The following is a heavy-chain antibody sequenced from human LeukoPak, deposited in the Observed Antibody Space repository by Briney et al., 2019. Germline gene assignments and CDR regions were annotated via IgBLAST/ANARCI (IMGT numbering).Heavy chain of an antibody. D-gene: IGHD4-17*01. CDR3: AKERQTGDYFTSDF. V-gene: IGHV3-23*01. J-gene: IGHJ4*02. Sequence: GGSLRLSCAASGFTLSSYAMTWVRQAPGRGLEWVSSVDGGGGGTYYADSVKGRFTISRDNSKDTLYLQMNGLRAEDTAVYFCAKERQTGDYFTSDFWGQGTLVTVSS. CDR2: VDGGGGGT. CDR1: GFTLSSYA.